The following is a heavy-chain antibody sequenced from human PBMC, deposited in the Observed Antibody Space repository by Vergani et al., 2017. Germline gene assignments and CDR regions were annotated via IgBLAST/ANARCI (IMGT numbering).Heavy chain of an antibody. J-gene: IGHJ4*02. CDR3: ATISGTTFDY. D-gene: IGHD1-1*01. CDR1: GYTFTSYY. V-gene: IGHV1-46*03. Sequence: QVQLVQSGAEVKKPGASVKASCKAFGYTFTSYYMHWVRQAPGQGLEWMGIINPSGGSTSYAQKFQGRVTMTRDTSTSTVYMELSSLRSEDTAVYYCATISGTTFDYWGQGTLVTVSS. CDR2: INPSGGST.